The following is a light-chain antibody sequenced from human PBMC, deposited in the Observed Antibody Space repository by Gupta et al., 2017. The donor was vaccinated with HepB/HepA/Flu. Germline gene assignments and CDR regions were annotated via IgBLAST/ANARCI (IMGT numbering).Light chain of an antibody. CDR1: KLGDNY. Sequence: SYELTQPPSVSVSPGQTASSTGSGDKLGDNYACCNQQKPGQSHVLVIYQDSKRPAGFPGRFSGSNSGNAATLTIGGTQAVEEDDYYCQEWDSSIVVFGGGTKLTVL. CDR2: QDS. J-gene: IGLJ2*01. CDR3: QEWDSSIVV. V-gene: IGLV3-1*01.